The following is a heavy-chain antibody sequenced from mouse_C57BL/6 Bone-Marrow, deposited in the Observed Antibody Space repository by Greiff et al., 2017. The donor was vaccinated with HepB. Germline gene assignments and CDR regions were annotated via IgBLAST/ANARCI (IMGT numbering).Heavy chain of an antibody. Sequence: VQLQQPGAELVRPGTSVKLSCKAPGYTFTSYWMHWVKQRPGQGLEWIGVIDTSDSYTNYNQKFKGKSTFTVETSSNTAYMRLSRLTSEDSAVYYCARWDYDGSSQGYWGQGTTLTVSS. CDR3: ARWDYDGSSQGY. J-gene: IGHJ2*01. V-gene: IGHV1-59*01. CDR1: GYTFTSYW. D-gene: IGHD1-1*01. CDR2: IDTSDSYT.